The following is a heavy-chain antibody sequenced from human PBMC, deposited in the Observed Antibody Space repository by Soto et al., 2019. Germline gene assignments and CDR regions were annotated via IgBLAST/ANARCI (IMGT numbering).Heavy chain of an antibody. CDR2: ISSSGSYI. V-gene: IGHV3-21*06. J-gene: IGHJ4*02. Sequence: GGSLRLSCAVSGFTLSSYTMNWVRQAPGKGLEWVSSISSSGSYIYYVDSVKGRFTISRDNAKNALYLQMNSLRAEDTAVYYCARDSFDFWGQGTLVTVSS. CDR1: GFTLSSYT. CDR3: ARDSFDF.